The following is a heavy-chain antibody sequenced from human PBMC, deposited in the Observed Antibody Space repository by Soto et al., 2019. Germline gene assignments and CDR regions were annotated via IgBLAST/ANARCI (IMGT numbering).Heavy chain of an antibody. CDR3: AKDSGYNYGYFRWFDP. D-gene: IGHD5-18*01. J-gene: IGHJ5*02. V-gene: IGHV4-59*01. Sequence: QVHLQESGPRLVKPSETLSLTCTVSGGSISNYYWSWIRQPPGRGLEWIGHIFYSGSTNFNTALESRLPKSLDTSKSQFSLKLSSVTAADTAVYYCAKDSGYNYGYFRWFDPWGQGTLVTVSS. CDR1: GGSISNYY. CDR2: IFYSGST.